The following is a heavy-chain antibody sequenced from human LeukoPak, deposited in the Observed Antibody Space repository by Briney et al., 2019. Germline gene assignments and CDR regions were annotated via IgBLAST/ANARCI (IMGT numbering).Heavy chain of an antibody. CDR3: ARHGYYYVYYFDY. CDR2: INAYNGHT. CDR1: GYTFSTFG. Sequence: ASVKVSCKASGYTFSTFGISWVRQAPGQGLEWMGRINAYNGHTNYARKVQGRVIMTTDTSTSTAYMELRSLRSDDTAVYYCARHGYYYVYYFDYWGQGTLVTVSS. D-gene: IGHD3-22*01. V-gene: IGHV1-18*01. J-gene: IGHJ4*02.